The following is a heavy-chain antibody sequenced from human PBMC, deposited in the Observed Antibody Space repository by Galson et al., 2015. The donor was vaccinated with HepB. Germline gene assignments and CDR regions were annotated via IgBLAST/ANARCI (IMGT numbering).Heavy chain of an antibody. D-gene: IGHD2-2*01. CDR3: ASGVGVRPAAILWENAYRYYGLDV. CDR1: GFRFSSYS. Sequence: SLRLSCAASGFRFSSYSMNWVRQAPGKGLEWVSSISSSSSYMYHADSVAGRFTISRDNAKNSLYLQMSSLRAEDSAVYYCASGVGVRPAAILWENAYRYYGLDVWGQGTTVTVSS. J-gene: IGHJ6*02. CDR2: ISSSSSYM. V-gene: IGHV3-21*01.